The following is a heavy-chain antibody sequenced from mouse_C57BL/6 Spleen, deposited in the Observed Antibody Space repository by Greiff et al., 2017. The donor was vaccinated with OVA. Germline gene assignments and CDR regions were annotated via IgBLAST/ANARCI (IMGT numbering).Heavy chain of an antibody. D-gene: IGHD1-1*01. CDR2: IYPGSGNT. CDR3: ARSYYGSSDY. Sequence: VKVVESGAELVRPGASVKLSCKASGYTFTDYYINWVKQRPGQGLEWIARIYPGSGNTYYNEKFKGKATLTAEKSSSTAYMQLSSLTSEDSAVYFCARSYYGSSDYWGQGTTLTVSS. V-gene: IGHV1-76*01. CDR1: GYTFTDYY. J-gene: IGHJ2*01.